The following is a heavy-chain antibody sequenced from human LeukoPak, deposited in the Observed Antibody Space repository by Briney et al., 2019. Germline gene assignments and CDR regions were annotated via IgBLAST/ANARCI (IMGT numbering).Heavy chain of an antibody. CDR2: ISSSGSTI. J-gene: IGHJ4*02. CDR3: ARSGSSGFPVYFDY. CDR1: GFTFSSYE. Sequence: GGSLRLSCAASGFTFSSYEMNWVRQAPGKGLEWVSYISSSGSTIYYADSVKGRFTISRDNAKNSLYLQMNSLRAEDTAVYYCARSGSSGFPVYFDYWGQGTLVTVSS. V-gene: IGHV3-48*03. D-gene: IGHD5-12*01.